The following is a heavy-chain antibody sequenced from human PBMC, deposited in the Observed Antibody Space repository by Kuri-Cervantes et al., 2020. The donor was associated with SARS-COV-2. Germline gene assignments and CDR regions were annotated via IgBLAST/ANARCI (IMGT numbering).Heavy chain of an antibody. CDR3: AGAGNQDYFDF. Sequence: GSLRLSCTVSGGSISSSSYYWGWIRQPPGKGLEWIGDVHYSGSTNFNPSLKSRVTISMDTSKNQFSLKLNSVTAADTAVYSCAGAGNQDYFDFWGQGILVTVSS. CDR1: GGSISSSSYY. J-gene: IGHJ4*02. V-gene: IGHV4-61*05. CDR2: VHYSGST. D-gene: IGHD1-26*01.